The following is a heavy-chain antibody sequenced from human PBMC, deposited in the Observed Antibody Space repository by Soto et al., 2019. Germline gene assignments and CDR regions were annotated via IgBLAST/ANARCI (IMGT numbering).Heavy chain of an antibody. D-gene: IGHD1-26*01. V-gene: IGHV1-58*01. Sequence: QMQLVQSGPEVKKPGTSVKVSCKASGFTFTSSAVQWVRQARGQRLEWIGWIVVGSGNTNYAQKFQERVTITRDMSTSTAYMELSSLRSEDTAVYYCAAMISGSYTHYFGYWGQGTLVTVSS. CDR3: AAMISGSYTHYFGY. CDR1: GFTFTSSA. CDR2: IVVGSGNT. J-gene: IGHJ4*02.